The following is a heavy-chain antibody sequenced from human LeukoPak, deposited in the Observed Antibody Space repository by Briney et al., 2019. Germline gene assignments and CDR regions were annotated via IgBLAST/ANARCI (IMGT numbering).Heavy chain of an antibody. V-gene: IGHV4-30-4*08. Sequence: PSETLSLTCSVSGAAMNSGDYYWTWIRQSPGMGLEWIAYIHDNGATYYNPSLKSRLSVSLDTSRNQFSLNLNSVTAADTAVYFCSRVMSDCGSVMCYKGYLDSWGQGTLVTVSS. CDR2: IHDNGAT. CDR1: GAAMNSGDYY. CDR3: SRVMSDCGSVMCYKGYLDS. D-gene: IGHD2-21*01. J-gene: IGHJ4*02.